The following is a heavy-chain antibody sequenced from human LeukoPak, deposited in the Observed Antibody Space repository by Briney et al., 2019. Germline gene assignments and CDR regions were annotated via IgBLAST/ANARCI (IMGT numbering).Heavy chain of an antibody. CDR3: AKDRVGSTSSWYFDL. Sequence: PGGSLRLSCAASGFTFSDYYMSWIRQAPGKGLEWVSGISGSGGSAYYADSVKGRFTISRDNSKNTLYLQMNSLRAEDTAVYYCAKDRVGSTSSWYFDLWGRGTLVTVSS. CDR1: GFTFSDYY. V-gene: IGHV3-23*01. J-gene: IGHJ2*01. CDR2: ISGSGGSA. D-gene: IGHD1-26*01.